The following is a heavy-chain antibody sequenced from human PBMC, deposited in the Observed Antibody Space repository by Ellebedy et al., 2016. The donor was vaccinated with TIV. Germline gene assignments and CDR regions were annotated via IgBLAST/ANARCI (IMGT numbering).Heavy chain of an antibody. CDR3: ARDITMVVRRFDP. CDR2: IFHGGST. Sequence: TFSNYWMTWVRQPPGKGLEWIGSIFHGGSTSYNPSLKSRVTISLDTSKNQFSLKLSSVTAADTAMYYCARDITMVVRRFDPWGRGTLVTVSS. V-gene: IGHV4-39*07. D-gene: IGHD3-22*01. CDR1: TFSNYW. J-gene: IGHJ5*02.